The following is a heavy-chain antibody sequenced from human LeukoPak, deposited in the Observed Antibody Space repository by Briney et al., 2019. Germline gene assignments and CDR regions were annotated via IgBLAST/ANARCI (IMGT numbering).Heavy chain of an antibody. Sequence: ASVKVSCKASGGTFSSYAISWVRQAPGQGLEWMGRIIPIFGIANYAQKFQGRVTITADKSTSTAYMELSSLRSEDTAVYYCGVSPAPYYYYGMDVWGEGTTVTVSS. J-gene: IGHJ6*04. CDR3: GVSPAPYYYYGMDV. V-gene: IGHV1-69*04. CDR2: IIPIFGIA. CDR1: GGTFSSYA.